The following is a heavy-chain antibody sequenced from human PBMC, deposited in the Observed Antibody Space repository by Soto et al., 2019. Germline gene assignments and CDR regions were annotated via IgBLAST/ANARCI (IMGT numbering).Heavy chain of an antibody. D-gene: IGHD3-9*01. J-gene: IGHJ3*02. Sequence: PSESLYLNCTVSGDTISSYYWSWIRQPPGKGLEWIGYIYYSGSTNYNPSLKSRVTISVDTSKNQFSLKLSSVTAADTAVYYCAKEQDVDSYAFDIWGQGTMVIVS. CDR2: IYYSGST. CDR1: GDTISSYY. V-gene: IGHV4-59*01. CDR3: AKEQDVDSYAFDI.